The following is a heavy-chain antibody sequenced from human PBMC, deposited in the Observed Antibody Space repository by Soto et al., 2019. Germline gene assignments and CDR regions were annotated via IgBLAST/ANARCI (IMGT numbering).Heavy chain of an antibody. CDR2: INSDGSST. CDR3: ARVSSSSCFSLSY. Sequence: PGGSLRLSCAASGFTFSSYWMHWVRQAPGKGLVWVSRINSDGSSTSYADSVKGRFTISRDNAKNTLYLQMNSLRAEDTAVFYCARVSSSSCFSLSYWGQGTLVTVSS. D-gene: IGHD6-13*01. V-gene: IGHV3-74*01. CDR1: GFTFSSYW. J-gene: IGHJ4*02.